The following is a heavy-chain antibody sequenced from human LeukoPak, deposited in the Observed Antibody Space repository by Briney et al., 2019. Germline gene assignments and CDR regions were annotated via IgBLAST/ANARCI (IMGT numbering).Heavy chain of an antibody. CDR2: ISAYNGHT. Sequence: ASVKVSCKASGYTFISYGITWVRQAPGQGLEWMGWISAYNGHTDFAQKFQGRVTMTTDTSTSTVYMELSSLRSEDTAVYYCARWRTTYLDYWGQGTLVTVSS. V-gene: IGHV1-18*01. D-gene: IGHD1/OR15-1a*01. CDR1: GYTFISYG. J-gene: IGHJ4*02. CDR3: ARWRTTYLDY.